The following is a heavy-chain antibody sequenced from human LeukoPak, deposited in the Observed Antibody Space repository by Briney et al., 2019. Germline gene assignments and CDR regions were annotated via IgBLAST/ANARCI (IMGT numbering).Heavy chain of an antibody. D-gene: IGHD4-17*01. CDR3: ANEIRPNDY. CDR2: ISISGSKT. V-gene: IGHV3-23*01. J-gene: IGHJ4*02. Sequence: SGGSLRLSCAASEFYFSSHAMTWVRQAPGKGLEWVSAISISGSKTYYADSVKGRFTISRDNSKNTLYLQMNSLGAEDTAEYYCANEIRPNDYWGQGTQVTVSS. CDR1: EFYFSSHA.